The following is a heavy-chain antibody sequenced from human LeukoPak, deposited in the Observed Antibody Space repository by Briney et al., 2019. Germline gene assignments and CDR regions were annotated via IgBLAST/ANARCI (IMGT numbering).Heavy chain of an antibody. V-gene: IGHV4-34*01. Sequence: PSETLSLTCAVYGGSFSGYYWSWIRQPPGKGLEWIGEINHSGSTNYNPSLKSRVTISVDTSKNQFSLKLSSVTAADTAVYYCARAYGDVSASCYSDYWGQGTLVTVSS. J-gene: IGHJ4*02. D-gene: IGHD2-15*01. CDR2: INHSGST. CDR1: GGSFSGYY. CDR3: ARAYGDVSASCYSDY.